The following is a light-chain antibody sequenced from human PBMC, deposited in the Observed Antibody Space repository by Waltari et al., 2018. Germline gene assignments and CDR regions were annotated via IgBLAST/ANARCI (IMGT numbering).Light chain of an antibody. V-gene: IGKV1-39*01. CDR1: HTIATY. CDR3: QQSYSRPLVT. J-gene: IGKJ3*01. CDR2: SAS. Sequence: DIHMTQSPSSLSASIGDRVNIPCRAIHTIATYLNWYRQRPGKAPDLLISSASTLQSGVPSRFSGSGSGTDFTLSIDTLQPEDFATYFCQQSYSRPLVTCGPGTKVYL.